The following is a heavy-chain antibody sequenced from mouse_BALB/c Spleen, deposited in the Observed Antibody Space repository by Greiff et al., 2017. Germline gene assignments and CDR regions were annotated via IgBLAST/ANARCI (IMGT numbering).Heavy chain of an antibody. CDR1: GFTFSSFG. V-gene: IGHV5-17*02. Sequence: EVKLVESGGGLVQPGGSRKLSCAASGFTFSSFGMHWVRQAPEKGLEWVAYISSGSSTIYYADTVKGRFTISRDNPKNTLFLQMTSLRSEDTAMYYCARERGNYGLAWFAYWGQGTLVTVSA. CDR2: ISSGSSTI. J-gene: IGHJ3*01. CDR3: ARERGNYGLAWFAY. D-gene: IGHD2-1*01.